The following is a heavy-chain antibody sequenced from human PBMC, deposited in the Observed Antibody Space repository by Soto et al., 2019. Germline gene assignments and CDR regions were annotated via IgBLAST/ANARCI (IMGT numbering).Heavy chain of an antibody. CDR3: AREGWKAYCGGDCYYYYGMDV. CDR1: GYTFTSYG. D-gene: IGHD2-21*02. J-gene: IGHJ6*02. Sequence: ASVKVSCKASGYTFTSYGISWVRQAPGQGLEWMGWISAYNGNTNYAQKLQGRVTMTTDTSTSTAYMELRSLGSDDTAVYYCAREGWKAYCGGDCYYYYGMDVWGQGTTVTVSS. V-gene: IGHV1-18*01. CDR2: ISAYNGNT.